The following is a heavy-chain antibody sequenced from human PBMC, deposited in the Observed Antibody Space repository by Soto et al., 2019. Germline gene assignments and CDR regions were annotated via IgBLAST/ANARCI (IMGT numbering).Heavy chain of an antibody. CDR1: GYTFTSYG. CDR3: ANFPGYSYGYFFDY. D-gene: IGHD5-18*01. CDR2: ISAYNGNT. J-gene: IGHJ4*02. V-gene: IGHV1-18*04. Sequence: ASVKVSCKASGYTFTSYGISWVRQAPGQGLEWMGWISAYNGNTNYAQKLQGRVTMTTDTSTSTAYMELRSLRAEDTAVYYCANFPGYSYGYFFDYWGQGTLVTVS.